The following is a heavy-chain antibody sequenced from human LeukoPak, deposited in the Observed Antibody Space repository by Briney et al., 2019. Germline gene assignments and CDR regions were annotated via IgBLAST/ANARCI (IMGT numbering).Heavy chain of an antibody. J-gene: IGHJ1*01. CDR2: IHYSGNT. CDR1: GGSISSRSYY. CDR3: AISETAAGKKYFLD. V-gene: IGHV4-39*01. D-gene: IGHD6-13*01. Sequence: SETLSLTCTVSGGSISSRSYYWGWIRQPPGKGLEWIGIIHYSGNTYYNPSLKSRVTMSVDTSKNQFSLRVSSVTAADTAVYYCAISETAAGKKYFLDWGQGTLVTVSS.